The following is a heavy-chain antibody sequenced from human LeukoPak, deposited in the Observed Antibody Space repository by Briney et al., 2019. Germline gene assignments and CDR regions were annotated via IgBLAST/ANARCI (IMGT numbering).Heavy chain of an antibody. D-gene: IGHD2-21*02. J-gene: IGHJ5*02. CDR1: GFTFSDYY. CDR3: ARGRGGDDGNNWFDP. CDR2: ISYDGSNK. Sequence: GGSLRLSCAASGFTFSDYYMSWIRQAPGKGLEWVAVISYDGSNKYYADSVKGRFTISRDNSKNTLYLQMNSLRAEDTAVYYCARGRGGDDGNNWFDPWGQGTLVTVSS. V-gene: IGHV3-30*03.